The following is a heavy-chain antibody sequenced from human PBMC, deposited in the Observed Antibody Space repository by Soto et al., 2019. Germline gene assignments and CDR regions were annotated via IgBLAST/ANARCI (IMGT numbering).Heavy chain of an antibody. V-gene: IGHV4-59*01. CDR2: IYYSGST. CDR3: ATIASAIIVGATGWFEP. Sequence: SETLSLTCTVSGGSISSYYWSWIRQPPGKGLEWIGYIYYSGSTNYNPSLKSRVTISVDTSKNQFSLKLSSVTAADTAVYYCATIASAIIVGATGWFEPRGQGTLLTVSS. J-gene: IGHJ5*01. D-gene: IGHD1-26*01. CDR1: GGSISSYY.